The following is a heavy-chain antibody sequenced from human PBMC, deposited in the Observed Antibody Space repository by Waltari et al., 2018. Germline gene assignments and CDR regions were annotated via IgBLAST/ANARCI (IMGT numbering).Heavy chain of an antibody. CDR1: VGTCF. CDR2: IFGTA. D-gene: IGHD3-10*01. Sequence: QVQLVQSGAEVKKPGSSVKVSCKASVGTCFSSPPGLQLCAIFGTANYAQKFQGRVTITADESTSTAYMELSSLRSEDTAVYYCAREQGITMVQGVIEGYYYGMDVWGQGTTVTVSS. V-gene: IGHV1-69*13. J-gene: IGHJ6*02. CDR3: AREQGITMVQGVIEGYYYGMDV.